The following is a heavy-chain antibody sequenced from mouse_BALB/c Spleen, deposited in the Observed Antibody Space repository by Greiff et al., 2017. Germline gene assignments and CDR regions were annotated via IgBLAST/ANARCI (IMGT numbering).Heavy chain of an antibody. CDR3: ARSDGYYWYFDV. D-gene: IGHD2-3*01. CDR2: IYPGDGDT. Sequence: VQLQQSGAELARPGASVKLSCKASGYTFTSYWMQWVKQRPGPGLEWIGAIYPGDGDTRYTQKFKGKATLTADKSSSTAYMQLSSLASEDSAVYYCARSDGYYWYFDVWGAGTTVTVSS. V-gene: IGHV1-87*01. CDR1: GYTFTSYW. J-gene: IGHJ1*01.